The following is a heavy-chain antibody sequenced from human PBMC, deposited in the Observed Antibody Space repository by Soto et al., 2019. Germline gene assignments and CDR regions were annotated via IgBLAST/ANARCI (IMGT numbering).Heavy chain of an antibody. D-gene: IGHD2-21*02. CDR3: ARLDMTPTHPDY. CDR1: GDSITGSHW. CDR2: IYHSDNICY. Sequence: QVQLQESGPGLVKPSGTLSLTCAVSGDSITGSHWWNWVRQPPGKGLEWIGEIYHSDNICYNYNPSLKSRVTIPVDTSKNQFSLKLSSVTAADTAVYYCARLDMTPTHPDYWGQGTLVSVSS. V-gene: IGHV4-4*02. J-gene: IGHJ4*02.